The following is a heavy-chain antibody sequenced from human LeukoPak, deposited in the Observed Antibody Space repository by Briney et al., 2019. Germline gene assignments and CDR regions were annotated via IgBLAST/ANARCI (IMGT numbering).Heavy chain of an antibody. Sequence: AGGSLRLSCAASGFTVSSNYMSWVRQAPGKGLEWVSVIYAGGSTHYADSVKGRFTISRDNSKNTLYLQMNSLTAEDTAVYYCARAVVGTSCYGYWGQGTLVTVSS. J-gene: IGHJ4*02. CDR1: GFTVSSNY. CDR2: IYAGGST. V-gene: IGHV3-66*01. CDR3: ARAVVGTSCYGY. D-gene: IGHD2-2*01.